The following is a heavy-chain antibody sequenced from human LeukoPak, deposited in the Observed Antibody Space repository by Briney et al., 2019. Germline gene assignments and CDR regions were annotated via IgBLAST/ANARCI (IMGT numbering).Heavy chain of an antibody. J-gene: IGHJ5*02. CDR3: ARAPHIGSGWYVWFDP. CDR2: IYYSGST. D-gene: IGHD6-19*01. V-gene: IGHV4-39*01. Sequence: PSETLSLTCTVSGGSISSSSYYWGWIRQPPGKGLEWIGSIYYSGSTYYNPSLKSRVTISVDTSKNQFSLKLRSVTAADTAVYYCARAPHIGSGWYVWFDPWGQGTLVTVSS. CDR1: GGSISSSSYY.